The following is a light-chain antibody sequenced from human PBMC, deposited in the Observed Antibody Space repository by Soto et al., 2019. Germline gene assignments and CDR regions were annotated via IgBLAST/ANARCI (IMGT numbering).Light chain of an antibody. CDR2: GAS. CDR3: QQYNNYWT. V-gene: IGKV1-5*03. Sequence: DIPMTQSPSTLSASVGDRVTITCRASQSISTWLAWYQQKPGKAPKLLISGASTLESGVPSRFTGSGSGTEFTLTITSLQPDDFATYHCQQYNNYWTFGQGTKVEIK. CDR1: QSISTW. J-gene: IGKJ1*01.